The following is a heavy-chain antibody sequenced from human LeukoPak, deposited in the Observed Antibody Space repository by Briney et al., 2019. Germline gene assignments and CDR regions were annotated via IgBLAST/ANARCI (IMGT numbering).Heavy chain of an antibody. D-gene: IGHD3-3*01. CDR3: ARDFGAPAP. V-gene: IGHV3-21*01. Sequence: GGSLRLSCAASGFTFSSYSMNWVRQAPGKGLEWVSSISSCSSYIYYADSVKGRFTISRDNAKNTLYLQMSILRVEDTALYYCARDFGAPAPWGQGTLVTVSS. J-gene: IGHJ5*02. CDR2: ISSCSSYI. CDR1: GFTFSSYS.